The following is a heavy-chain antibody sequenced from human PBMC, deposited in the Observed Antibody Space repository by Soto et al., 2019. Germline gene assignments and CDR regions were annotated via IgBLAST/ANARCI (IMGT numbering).Heavy chain of an antibody. V-gene: IGHV3-48*01. CDR2: ISSSGSSI. D-gene: IGHD6-19*01. Sequence: GVSLRLSSAASGLTFSSYAMNWVRQPPGKGLEWLSYISSSGSSIYYADSVKGRFTISRDNSKNTLYLQMNSLRAEDTAVYYCAIYSSGWYPLDYWGQGTLVTVSS. J-gene: IGHJ4*02. CDR3: AIYSSGWYPLDY. CDR1: GLTFSSYA.